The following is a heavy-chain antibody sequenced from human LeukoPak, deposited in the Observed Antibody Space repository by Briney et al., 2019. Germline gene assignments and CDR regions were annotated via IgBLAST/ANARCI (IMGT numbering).Heavy chain of an antibody. D-gene: IGHD6-6*01. J-gene: IGHJ6*03. CDR2: IKQDGSEK. Sequence: LTGGSLRLSCAASGFTFSSYWMSWVRQAPGKGLEWVANIKQDGSEKYYVDCVKGRFTISRDNAKNSLYLQMNRLRAEDTGVYYCARGDSSSSFYYYYMDVWGKGTTVTVSS. CDR3: ARGDSSSSFYYYYMDV. V-gene: IGHV3-7*01. CDR1: GFTFSSYW.